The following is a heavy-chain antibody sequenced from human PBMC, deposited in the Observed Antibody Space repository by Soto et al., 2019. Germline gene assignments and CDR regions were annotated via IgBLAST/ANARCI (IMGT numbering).Heavy chain of an antibody. CDR1: GFTFSSYA. Sequence: GSLRLSCAASGFTFSSYAMSWVRQAPGKGLEWVSATINSGGSAYYADSVRGRFTISRDNSKNTLYLQMNSLRAEDTAVYYCAKDKMEQWLVGGYFDYWGQGALVTVSS. D-gene: IGHD6-19*01. J-gene: IGHJ4*02. V-gene: IGHV3-23*01. CDR2: TINSGGSA. CDR3: AKDKMEQWLVGGYFDY.